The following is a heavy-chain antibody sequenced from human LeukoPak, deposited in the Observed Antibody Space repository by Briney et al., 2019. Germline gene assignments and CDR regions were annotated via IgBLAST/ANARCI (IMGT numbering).Heavy chain of an antibody. V-gene: IGHV2-5*01. J-gene: IGHJ5*02. CDR3: AHRLCYDFWSGQGDWFDP. CDR2: IYWNDDK. D-gene: IGHD3-3*01. Sequence: SGPTLVKPTQALTLTCTFSGFSLSTSGVGVGWIRQPPGKALEWLALIYWNDDKRYSPSLKSRITITKDTSKNQVVLTMTNMDPVDTATYYCAHRLCYDFWSGQGDWFDPWGQGTLVTVSS. CDR1: GFSLSTSGVG.